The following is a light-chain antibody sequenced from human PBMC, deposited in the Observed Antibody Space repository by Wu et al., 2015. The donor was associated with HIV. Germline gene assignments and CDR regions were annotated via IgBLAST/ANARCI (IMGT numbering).Light chain of an antibody. CDR2: DAV. V-gene: IGKV3-11*01. J-gene: IGKJ2*03. CDR1: QSVNSY. Sequence: DIVLTQSPATLSLSPGDRATLSCRASQSVNSYLAWYQQKAGQVPRLLIYDAVNRATGIPDRFSGTWSGTDFTLTINSLEPEDSAVYYCQQRGNWPPFSFGQGTKVEIK. CDR3: QQRGNWPPFS.